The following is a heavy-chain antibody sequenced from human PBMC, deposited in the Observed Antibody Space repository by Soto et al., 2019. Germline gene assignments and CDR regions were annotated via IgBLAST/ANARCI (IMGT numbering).Heavy chain of an antibody. Sequence: PSETLSLTCSVSGGSISSRCWWTWIRQPPGKGLEWIGNIHHSGSIFYNPSLKSRVSISVDTSKNQFSLKLSSVTAADTAVYFCVRGVLSWGQGTLVTVSS. J-gene: IGHJ1*01. V-gene: IGHV4-31*03. CDR1: GGSISSRCW. CDR3: VRGVLS. D-gene: IGHD3-10*01. CDR2: IHHSGSI.